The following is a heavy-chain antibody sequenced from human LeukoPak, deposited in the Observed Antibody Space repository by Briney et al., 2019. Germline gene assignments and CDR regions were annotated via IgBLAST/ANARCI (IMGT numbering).Heavy chain of an antibody. J-gene: IGHJ4*02. CDR2: ISGSGGST. V-gene: IGHV3-23*01. CDR3: AKSTTKPTGTTGY. CDR1: GFTFSSYA. Sequence: GGSLRLSCAASGFTFSSYAMSWVRQAPGKGLEWVSTISGSGGSTYYADSVKGRFTISRDNSKNTLYLQMNSLRAEDAAVYYCAKSTTKPTGTTGYWGQGTLVTVSS. D-gene: IGHD1-1*01.